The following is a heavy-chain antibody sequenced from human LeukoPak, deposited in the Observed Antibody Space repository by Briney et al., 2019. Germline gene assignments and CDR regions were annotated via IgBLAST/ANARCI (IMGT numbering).Heavy chain of an antibody. D-gene: IGHD3-10*01. J-gene: IGHJ4*02. Sequence: GGSLRLSSAASGFTFSSYAMSWVRQAPGKGLEWVSAISGSGGSTYYADSVKGRFTISRDNSKNTLYLQMNSLRAEDTAVYYCAKEVYYYGSGSYYNAIDYWGQGTLVTVSS. CDR1: GFTFSSYA. V-gene: IGHV3-23*01. CDR2: ISGSGGST. CDR3: AKEVYYYGSGSYYNAIDY.